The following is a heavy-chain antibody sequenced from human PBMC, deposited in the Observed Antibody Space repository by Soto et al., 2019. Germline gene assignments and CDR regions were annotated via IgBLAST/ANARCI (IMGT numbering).Heavy chain of an antibody. D-gene: IGHD6-13*01. CDR2: IDPSDSYT. Sequence: GESLKISCKGSGYSFTSYWISWVRQMPGKGLEWMGRIDPSDSYTNYSPSFQGHVTISADKSISTAYLQWSSLKASDTAMYYCARHGKGYSSSWSFDYWGQGTRVTVSS. V-gene: IGHV5-10-1*01. J-gene: IGHJ4*02. CDR3: ARHGKGYSSSWSFDY. CDR1: GYSFTSYW.